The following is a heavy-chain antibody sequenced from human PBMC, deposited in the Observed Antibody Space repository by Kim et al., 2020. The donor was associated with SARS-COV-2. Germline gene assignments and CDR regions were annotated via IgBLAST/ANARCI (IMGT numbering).Heavy chain of an antibody. V-gene: IGHV3-23*01. Sequence: GGSLRLSCAASGFTFSTSAMTWVRQAPAKGLEWVSDIVGSGSSTLYADSVKGRFTISRDNFKNTLCLQMNSLRDKDTAVYYCARTTGPTILGVVVMVDWGQGTLVTVSS. CDR2: IVGSGSST. D-gene: IGHD3-3*01. CDR3: ARTTGPTILGVVVMVD. J-gene: IGHJ4*02. CDR1: GFTFSTSA.